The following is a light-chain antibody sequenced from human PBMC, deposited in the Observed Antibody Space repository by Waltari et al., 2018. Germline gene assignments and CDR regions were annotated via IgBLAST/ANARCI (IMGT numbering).Light chain of an antibody. CDR2: EVS. CDR1: SSDVGSYNL. J-gene: IGLJ3*02. Sequence: QSALTQPASVSGSPGQSITNSCTGTSSDVGSYNLVSWYQQHPGKAPKLMIYEVSKRPSGVSNRFSGSKSGNTASLTISGLQAEDEADYYCCSYAGSSTCVFGGGTKLTVL. V-gene: IGLV2-23*02. CDR3: CSYAGSSTCV.